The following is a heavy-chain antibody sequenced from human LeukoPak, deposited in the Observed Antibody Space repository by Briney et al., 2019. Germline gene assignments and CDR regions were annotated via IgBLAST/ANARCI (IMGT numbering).Heavy chain of an antibody. D-gene: IGHD1-7*01. CDR1: GYSFSGYF. CDR3: ARDVDWNYSFDY. Sequence: ASVKVSCKASGYSFSGYFMHWVRQAPGLGLEWLGIDDPSGGSTTYAQKFQGRVTITRDTSTSTVYMELSSLRSDDTAVYYCARDVDWNYSFDYWGQGTLVIVSS. V-gene: IGHV1-46*01. CDR2: DDPSGGST. J-gene: IGHJ4*02.